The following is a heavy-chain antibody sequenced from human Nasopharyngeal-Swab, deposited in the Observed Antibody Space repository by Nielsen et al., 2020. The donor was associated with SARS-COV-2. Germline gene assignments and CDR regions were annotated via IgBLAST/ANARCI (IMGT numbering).Heavy chain of an antibody. CDR2: IYYSGST. D-gene: IGHD3-3*01. CDR3: ARGHYDFWGSYYYYYMDF. CDR1: GGSISSYY. Sequence: SETLSLTCTVSGGSISSYYWSWIRQPPGKGLEWIGYIYYSGSTNYNPSLKSRVTISVDTSKNQFSLKLSSVTAADTAVYYCARGHYDFWGSYYYYYMDFWGKGTTVTVSS. V-gene: IGHV4-59*01. J-gene: IGHJ6*03.